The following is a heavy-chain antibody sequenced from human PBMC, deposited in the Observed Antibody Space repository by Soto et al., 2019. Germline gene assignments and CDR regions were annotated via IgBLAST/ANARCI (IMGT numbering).Heavy chain of an antibody. Sequence: SETLSLTCTVSGGSVSSGSYYWSWIRQPPGKGLEWIGYIYFSGSTNYNPSLKSRVTISLDTSKNPLSLKLRSVTAADTAVFYCGGGGGIVGARHSWSPWGQGTRVTASS. CDR1: GGSVSSGSYY. V-gene: IGHV4-61*01. D-gene: IGHD3-10*01. CDR2: IYFSGST. J-gene: IGHJ5*02. CDR3: GGGGGIVGARHSWSP.